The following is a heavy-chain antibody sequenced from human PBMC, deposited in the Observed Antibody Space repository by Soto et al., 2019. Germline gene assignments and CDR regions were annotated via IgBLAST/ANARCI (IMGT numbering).Heavy chain of an antibody. J-gene: IGHJ5*02. Sequence: QVQLVQSGAEVKKPGASVKVSCKAYGYTFTSYDINWVRQATGQGLEWMGWMNPNSGNTGYAQKFQGRVTMTRNTSISTAYMELSSLRSEDTAVYYCARNGRRWGAATFDPWGQGTLVTVSS. D-gene: IGHD6-25*01. CDR2: MNPNSGNT. CDR3: ARNGRRWGAATFDP. V-gene: IGHV1-8*01. CDR1: GYTFTSYD.